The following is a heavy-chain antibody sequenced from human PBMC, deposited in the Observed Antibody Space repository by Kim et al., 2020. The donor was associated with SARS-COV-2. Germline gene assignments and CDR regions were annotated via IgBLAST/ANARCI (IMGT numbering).Heavy chain of an antibody. CDR1: GYSFTSYW. CDR2: IDPSDSYT. D-gene: IGHD6-13*01. CDR3: ARLSYSSSWYSRWFDS. Sequence: GESLKISCKGSGYSFTSYWISWVRQMPGKGLEWMGRIDPSDSYTNYSPSFEGHVTISADKSISTAYLQWSSLKASDTAMYYCARLSYSSSWYSRWFDSWGQGPLVTVSS. V-gene: IGHV5-10-1*01. J-gene: IGHJ5*01.